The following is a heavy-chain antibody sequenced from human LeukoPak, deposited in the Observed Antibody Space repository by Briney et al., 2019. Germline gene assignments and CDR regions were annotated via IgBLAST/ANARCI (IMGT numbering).Heavy chain of an antibody. CDR1: GGSFRGYY. Sequence: SETLSLTCAVYGGSFRGYYWSWIRQPPGKGLEWIGEIHYTGATNYKPSLKSRVTISGDPSKNQFSLRVSSVTAADTAVYYCARGVLGPYYFDLWGLGTLVTVSS. D-gene: IGHD7-27*01. CDR2: IHYTGAT. J-gene: IGHJ2*01. CDR3: ARGVLGPYYFDL. V-gene: IGHV4-34*01.